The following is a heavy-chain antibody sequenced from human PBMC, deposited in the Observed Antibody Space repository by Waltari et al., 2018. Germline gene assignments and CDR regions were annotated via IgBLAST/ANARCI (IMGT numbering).Heavy chain of an antibody. CDR1: GGSISSYY. Sequence: QVQLQESGPGLVKPSETLSLTCTVSGGSISSYYWSWIRQPDGKGLEWIGRIYTSGSTNYNPSRNSRVTMSVDTPKNQFSLKLSSVTAADTAVYYCARDSAAPDYYDSSGYWYFDLWGRGTLVTVSS. J-gene: IGHJ2*01. V-gene: IGHV4-4*07. CDR2: IYTSGST. CDR3: ARDSAAPDYYDSSGYWYFDL. D-gene: IGHD3-22*01.